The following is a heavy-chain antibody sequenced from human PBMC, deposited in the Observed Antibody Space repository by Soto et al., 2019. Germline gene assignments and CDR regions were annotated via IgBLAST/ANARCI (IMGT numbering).Heavy chain of an antibody. Sequence: SETLSLTXTVSGGSISSGGYYWSWIRQHPGKGLEWIGYIYYSGSTYYNPSLKSRVTISVDTSKNQFSLKLSSVTAADTAVYYCARGGEGYCSSTSCPVQYYCYYYMDVWGKGTTVTVSS. V-gene: IGHV4-31*03. J-gene: IGHJ6*03. CDR3: ARGGEGYCSSTSCPVQYYCYYYMDV. D-gene: IGHD2-2*01. CDR2: IYYSGST. CDR1: GGSISSGGYY.